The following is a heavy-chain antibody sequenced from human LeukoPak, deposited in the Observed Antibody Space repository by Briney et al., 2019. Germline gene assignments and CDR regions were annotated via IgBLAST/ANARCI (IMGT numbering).Heavy chain of an antibody. CDR3: ARLFSYGYLYYFDY. V-gene: IGHV4-39*01. D-gene: IGHD5-18*01. Sequence: PSETLSLTCTVSGGSISSSSYYWGCIRQPPGKGLEWIGSIYYSGSTYYNPSLKSRVTISVDTSKNQFSLKLSSVTAADTAVYYCARLFSYGYLYYFDYWGQGTLVTVSS. CDR1: GGSISSSSYY. J-gene: IGHJ4*02. CDR2: IYYSGST.